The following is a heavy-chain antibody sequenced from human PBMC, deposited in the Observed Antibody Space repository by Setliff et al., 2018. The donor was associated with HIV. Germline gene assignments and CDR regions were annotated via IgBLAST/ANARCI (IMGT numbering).Heavy chain of an antibody. Sequence: GGSLRLSCEASGFTFRSYWMSWVRQSPGKGLEWVSGINWNSGTIAYADFVKGRFTISRDNTKNFVFLEMTNLRPEDTALYFCAKDYGDGHNWGAFDISGQGTMVTVSS. CDR1: GFTFRSYW. V-gene: IGHV3-9*01. J-gene: IGHJ3*02. CDR3: AKDYGDGHNWGAFDI. CDR2: INWNSGTI. D-gene: IGHD1-1*01.